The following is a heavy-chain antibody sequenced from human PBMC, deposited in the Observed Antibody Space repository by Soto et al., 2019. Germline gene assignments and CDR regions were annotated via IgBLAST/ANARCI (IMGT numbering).Heavy chain of an antibody. J-gene: IGHJ4*02. Sequence: EVQLLEPGGGLEQPGGSLRLSCAASGFTFSSYAMTWVRQAPGKGLECVSVITASGDATAYADSEKGRFTMSSDNSNNALFLQMSRLSDETAVVYYWAKGTRRWCSGGTCYPLDSWGQGTMVTVSS. V-gene: IGHV3-23*01. CDR3: AKGTRRWCSGGTCYPLDS. CDR2: ITASGDAT. D-gene: IGHD2-15*01. CDR1: GFTFSSYA.